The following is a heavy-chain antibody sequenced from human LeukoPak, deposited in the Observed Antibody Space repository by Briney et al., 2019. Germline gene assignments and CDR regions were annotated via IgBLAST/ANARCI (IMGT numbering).Heavy chain of an antibody. D-gene: IGHD1-26*01. J-gene: IGHJ2*01. CDR1: GFTFSNYW. Sequence: QAGGSLRLSCAASGFTFSNYWMHWVRQAPGKGLVWVSRINTDGSRTSYVDSVKGRSTISRDNAEDTLYLQMDSLRAEDTAVYYCARVRQGEWYFDLWGRGTLVTVSS. CDR2: INTDGSRT. CDR3: ARVRQGEWYFDL. V-gene: IGHV3-74*01.